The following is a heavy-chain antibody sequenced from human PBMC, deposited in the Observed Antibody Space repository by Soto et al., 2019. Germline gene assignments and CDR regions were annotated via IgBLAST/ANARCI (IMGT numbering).Heavy chain of an antibody. V-gene: IGHV3-23*01. D-gene: IGHD3-3*01. J-gene: IGHJ4*02. Sequence: PGGSLRLSCAAAGFTFSSYAMSWVRQAPGKGLEWVSAISGSGGSTYYADSVKGRFTISRDNSKNTLYLQMNSLRAEDTAVYYCAKHPGHYDFWSGYSYYFDYWGQGTLVTVSS. CDR2: ISGSGGST. CDR3: AKHPGHYDFWSGYSYYFDY. CDR1: GFTFSSYA.